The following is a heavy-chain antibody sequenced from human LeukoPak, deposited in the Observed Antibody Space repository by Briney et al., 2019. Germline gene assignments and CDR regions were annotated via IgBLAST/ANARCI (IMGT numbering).Heavy chain of an antibody. CDR1: GFTFSSYA. CDR2: ISGSGGST. V-gene: IGHV3-23*01. Sequence: GGSLRLSCAASGFTFSSYAMSWVRQAPGKGLEWVSAISGSGGSTYYADSVKGRFTISRDNSKNTLYLQMNSLRAEDTAVYYCAKALCSGGRCYSYDAFDIWGQGTMVTVSS. D-gene: IGHD2-15*01. CDR3: AKALCSGGRCYSYDAFDI. J-gene: IGHJ3*02.